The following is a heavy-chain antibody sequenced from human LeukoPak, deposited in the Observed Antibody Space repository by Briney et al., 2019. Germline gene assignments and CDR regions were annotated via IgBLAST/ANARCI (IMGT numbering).Heavy chain of an antibody. CDR2: ISHSGTT. V-gene: IGHV4-34*01. D-gene: IGHD6-19*01. J-gene: IGHJ4*02. CDR1: GGSFSGYF. CDR3: ARLPTGYSTGWYLSSGGYFDQ. Sequence: SETLSLTCTVYGGSFSGYFWSWIRQPPGKGLEWIGEISHSGTTIYNPSLRSRITISVDTSNNQFSLKLTSVTAADTAVYYCARLPTGYSTGWYLSSGGYFDQWGQGTLVTVSS.